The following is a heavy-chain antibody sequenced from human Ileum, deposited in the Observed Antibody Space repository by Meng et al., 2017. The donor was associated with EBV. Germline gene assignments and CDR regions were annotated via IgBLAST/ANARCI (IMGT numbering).Heavy chain of an antibody. D-gene: IGHD5-24*01. Sequence: VLEVGGGVVHPGTSMGLSCGVEGFSFRNFGIHWVRQAPGKGLEWVAVISYDGSNKYYADSVKGRFTISRDNSKNTLYLQMNSLRAEDTAVYYCARDRDGYHDYWGQGTLVTVSS. CDR3: ARDRDGYHDY. J-gene: IGHJ4*02. CDR2: ISYDGSNK. V-gene: IGHV3-30*03. CDR1: GFSFRNFG.